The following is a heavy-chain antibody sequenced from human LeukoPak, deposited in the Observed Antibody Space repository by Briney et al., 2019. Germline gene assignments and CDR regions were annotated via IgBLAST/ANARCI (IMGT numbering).Heavy chain of an antibody. J-gene: IGHJ4*02. D-gene: IGHD4-23*01. V-gene: IGHV3-30*18. CDR2: ISHDGSNK. CDR1: GFTFSDYG. Sequence: GGSLRLSCAASGFTFSDYGMHWVRQTPGKGLEWVAVISHDGSNKYYAESVKGRFTISRDNSKNRLYLQMSSLRPEDTAVYYCAKEMRVTPGYWGQGTLVTVSS. CDR3: AKEMRVTPGY.